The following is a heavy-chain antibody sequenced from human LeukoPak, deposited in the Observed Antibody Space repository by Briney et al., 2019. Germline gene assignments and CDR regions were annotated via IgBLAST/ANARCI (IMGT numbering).Heavy chain of an antibody. V-gene: IGHV3-30*03. CDR1: GFTFSSYG. J-gene: IGHJ4*02. Sequence: GGSLRLSCAASGFTFSSYGMHWVRQAPGKGLEWVAVISYDGSNKYYADSVKGRFTISRDNSKNTLYLQMNSLRAEDTAVYYCARDRGSPPVLLYYFDYWGQGTLVTVSS. CDR2: ISYDGSNK. D-gene: IGHD3-10*01. CDR3: ARDRGSPPVLLYYFDY.